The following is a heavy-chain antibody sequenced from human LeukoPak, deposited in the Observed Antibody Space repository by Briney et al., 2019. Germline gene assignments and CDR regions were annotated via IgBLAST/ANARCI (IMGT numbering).Heavy chain of an antibody. D-gene: IGHD6-13*01. CDR1: GFTFSSYG. V-gene: IGHV3-23*01. Sequence: PGGSLRLSCAASGFTFSSYGMHWVRQAPGKGLEWVSAISGSGGSTYYADSVKGRFTISRDNSKNTLYLQMNSLRAEDTAVYYCAKDSLGSSSKNWFDPWGQGTLVTVSS. J-gene: IGHJ5*02. CDR3: AKDSLGSSSKNWFDP. CDR2: ISGSGGST.